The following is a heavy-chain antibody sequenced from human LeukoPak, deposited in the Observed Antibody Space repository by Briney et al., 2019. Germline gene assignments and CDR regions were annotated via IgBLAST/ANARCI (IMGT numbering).Heavy chain of an antibody. D-gene: IGHD1-26*01. Sequence: GASVKVSCKASEYTFTGYYMHWVRQAPGQGLEWMGWINPNSGGTNYAQKFQGRVTMTRDTSISTAYMELSRLRSDDTAVYYCARVRVRGMGATAWFDPWGQGTLVTVSS. CDR3: ARVRVRGMGATAWFDP. CDR1: EYTFTGYY. J-gene: IGHJ5*02. CDR2: INPNSGGT. V-gene: IGHV1-2*02.